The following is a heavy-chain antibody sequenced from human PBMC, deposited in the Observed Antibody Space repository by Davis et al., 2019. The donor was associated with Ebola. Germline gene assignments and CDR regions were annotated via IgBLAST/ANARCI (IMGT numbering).Heavy chain of an antibody. CDR2: TYYRSKWYN. Sequence: HSQTLSLTCAISGDSVSSNSAAWNWIRQSPSRGLEWLGRTYYRSKWYNDYAVSVKSRITINPDTSKNQFSLQLNSVTPEDTAVYYCARSPLQGGQYYYYGMDVWGQGTTVTVSS. J-gene: IGHJ6*02. CDR1: GDSVSSNSAA. V-gene: IGHV6-1*01. CDR3: ARSPLQGGQYYYYGMDV.